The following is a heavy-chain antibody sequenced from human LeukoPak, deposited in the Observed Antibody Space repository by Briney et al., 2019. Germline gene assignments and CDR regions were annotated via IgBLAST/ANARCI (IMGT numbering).Heavy chain of an antibody. D-gene: IGHD6-13*01. Sequence: GGSLRLSCAASGFTFSNYAMNWVRQAPGKGLEWVSTIGSSGGSTYYADSVKGRFTISRDNSKNTLYLQMNSLRAEDTAVYYCAKVGKQQLLRGMDVWGQGTTVTVSS. CDR1: GFTFSNYA. CDR2: IGSSGGST. CDR3: AKVGKQQLLRGMDV. V-gene: IGHV3-23*01. J-gene: IGHJ6*02.